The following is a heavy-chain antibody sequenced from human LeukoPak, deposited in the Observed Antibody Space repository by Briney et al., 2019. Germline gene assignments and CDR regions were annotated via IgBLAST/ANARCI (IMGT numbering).Heavy chain of an antibody. CDR2: IYHSGST. D-gene: IGHD3-22*01. Sequence: PSQTLSLTCAVSGGSISSGGYSWSWIRQPPGKGLEWIGYIYHSGSTYYNPSLKSRVTISVDKSKNQFSLKLSSVTAADTAVYYCARQSLEDSSGYLSYWGQGTLVTVSS. J-gene: IGHJ4*02. V-gene: IGHV4-30-2*01. CDR1: GGSISSGGYS. CDR3: ARQSLEDSSGYLSY.